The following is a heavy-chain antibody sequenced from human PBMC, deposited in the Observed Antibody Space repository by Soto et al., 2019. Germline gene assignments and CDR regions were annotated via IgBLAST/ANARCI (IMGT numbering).Heavy chain of an antibody. V-gene: IGHV3-23*01. J-gene: IGHJ4*02. CDR3: EKLLGDSVYDPTGY. Sequence: EVQLLESGGGLVQPGGSLRLSCAASAFTSSSYAMSWVRQAPGKGLEWVSTITGSGGSSTYYADAVKGRFTIFRDNSKNTLYLQINSLRAEDTAVYYCEKLLGDSVYDPTGYWGQGTLVTVSS. D-gene: IGHD2-21*02. CDR2: ITGSGGSST. CDR1: AFTSSSYA.